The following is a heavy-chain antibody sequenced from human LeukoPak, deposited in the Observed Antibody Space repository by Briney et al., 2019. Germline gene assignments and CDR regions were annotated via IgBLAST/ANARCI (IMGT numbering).Heavy chain of an antibody. CDR2: ISGSGDST. D-gene: IGHD1-26*01. J-gene: IGHJ4*02. CDR1: GFSFSSYA. V-gene: IGHV3-23*01. Sequence: GGSLRLSCAASGFSFSSYAMTWVRQAPGKGLEWVSSISGSGDSTYYADSVKGRFTISRDNSKNTLYLQMNSMRAEDTAVYYCAKDGSGSYYAYHFDYWGQGTLVTVSS. CDR3: AKDGSGSYYAYHFDY.